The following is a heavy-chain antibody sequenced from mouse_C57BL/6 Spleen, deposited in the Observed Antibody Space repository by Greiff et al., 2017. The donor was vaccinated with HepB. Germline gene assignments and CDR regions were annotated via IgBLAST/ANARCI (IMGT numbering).Heavy chain of an antibody. CDR3: ARKFPYYYGSSWGYFDV. D-gene: IGHD1-1*01. V-gene: IGHV1-81*01. Sequence: QVQLQQSGAELARPGASVKLSCKASGYTFTSYGISWVKQRTGQGLEWIGEIYPRSGNTYYNEKFKGKATLTADKSSSTAYMELRSLTSEDSAVYFCARKFPYYYGSSWGYFDVWGTGTTVTVSS. CDR1: GYTFTSYG. CDR2: IYPRSGNT. J-gene: IGHJ1*03.